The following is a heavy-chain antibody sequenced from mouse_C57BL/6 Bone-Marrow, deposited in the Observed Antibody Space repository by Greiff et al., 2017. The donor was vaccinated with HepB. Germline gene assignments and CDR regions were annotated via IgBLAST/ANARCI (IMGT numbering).Heavy chain of an antibody. CDR2: INPSSGYT. CDR1: GYTFTSYW. J-gene: IGHJ2*01. D-gene: IGHD1-1*01. CDR3: AILLLRPYFDY. Sequence: VQLQQSGAELAKPGASVKLSCKASGYTFTSYWMHWVKQRPGQGLEWIGYINPSSGYTKYNQKFKDKATLTADKSSSTAYMQLSNLTYEDSAVYYCAILLLRPYFDYWGQGTTLTVSS. V-gene: IGHV1-7*01.